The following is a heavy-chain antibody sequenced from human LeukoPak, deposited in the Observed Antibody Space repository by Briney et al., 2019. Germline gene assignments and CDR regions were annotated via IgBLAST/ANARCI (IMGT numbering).Heavy chain of an antibody. Sequence: ASVKVSCKASGYTFTSYYIHWVRQAPGQGLEWMGLINPSGGSTNYAQKFHDRVTMTRDTSTSTVYMELSSLRSEGTAVYYCARGPRITMVRGGQWYYYMDVWGKGTTVTISS. CDR1: GYTFTSYY. J-gene: IGHJ6*03. CDR2: INPSGGST. CDR3: ARGPRITMVRGGQWYYYMDV. V-gene: IGHV1-46*01. D-gene: IGHD3-10*01.